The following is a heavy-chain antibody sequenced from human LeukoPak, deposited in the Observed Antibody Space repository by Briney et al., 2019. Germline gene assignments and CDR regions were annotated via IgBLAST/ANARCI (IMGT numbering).Heavy chain of an antibody. CDR3: AMNPYYYGSGSYYFAADY. CDR1: GFTFSSYW. D-gene: IGHD3-10*01. CDR2: IKQDGSEK. J-gene: IGHJ4*02. Sequence: GGSLRLSCAASGFTFSSYWMSWVRQAPGKGLEWVANIKQDGSEKYYVDSVKGRFTISRDNSKNTLYLQMNSLRAEDTAVYYCAMNPYYYGSGSYYFAADYWGQGTLVTVSS. V-gene: IGHV3-7*03.